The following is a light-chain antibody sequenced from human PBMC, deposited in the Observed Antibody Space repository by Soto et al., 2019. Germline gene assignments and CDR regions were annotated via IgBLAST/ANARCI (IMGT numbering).Light chain of an antibody. CDR2: DVS. V-gene: IGLV2-11*01. Sequence: QSALTQPRSVTGSPGQSVTISCTGSSSDVGGYNYVSWYQQHPGKAPKLMINDVSKRPSGVPDRFSGSKSGNTASLTISGLQTEDEAAYYCCSYAGTYLVFGGGTKLTAL. CDR3: CSYAGTYLV. J-gene: IGLJ2*01. CDR1: SSDVGGYNY.